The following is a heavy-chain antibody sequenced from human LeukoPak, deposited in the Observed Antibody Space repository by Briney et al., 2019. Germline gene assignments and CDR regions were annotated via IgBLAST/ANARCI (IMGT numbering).Heavy chain of an antibody. CDR2: ISGATAYI. Sequence: PGGSLRLSCTASGFTFSNYAMTWVRQAPGKGLEWISSISGATAYIYYADSLKGRFTISRDNSKNTVSLQMNSLGAEDTAIYYCAKRAPYCTNGICSYHFDYWGQGTLVTVSS. J-gene: IGHJ4*02. D-gene: IGHD2-8*01. CDR3: AKRAPYCTNGICSYHFDY. V-gene: IGHV3-23*01. CDR1: GFTFSNYA.